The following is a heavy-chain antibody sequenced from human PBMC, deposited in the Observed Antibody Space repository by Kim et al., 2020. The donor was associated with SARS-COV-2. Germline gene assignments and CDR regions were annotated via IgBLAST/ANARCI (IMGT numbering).Heavy chain of an antibody. D-gene: IGHD3-10*01. CDR2: DGTST. J-gene: IGHJ4*02. CDR3: FRGGVDF. V-gene: IGHV3-74*01. Sequence: DGTSTYYPDSVKGRFAISRDNSKNTLYLQMNSLGTEDTAVYYCFRGGVDFWGQGTLVTVSS.